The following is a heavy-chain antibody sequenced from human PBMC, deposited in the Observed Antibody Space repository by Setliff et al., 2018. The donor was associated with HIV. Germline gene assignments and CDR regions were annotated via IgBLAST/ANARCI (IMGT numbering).Heavy chain of an antibody. V-gene: IGHV3-9*01. CDR1: GFTFHEYA. J-gene: IGHJ4*02. Sequence: LRLSCAASGFTFHEYAMHWVRQAPGKGLEWVSGVYWNGNNLGYAESVQGRFIISRDNAKKSLYLQMNSLRVEDTALYYCAKGSPRYDSRGHPDSWGQGTLVTVSS. CDR3: AKGSPRYDSRGHPDS. D-gene: IGHD3-22*01. CDR2: VYWNGNNL.